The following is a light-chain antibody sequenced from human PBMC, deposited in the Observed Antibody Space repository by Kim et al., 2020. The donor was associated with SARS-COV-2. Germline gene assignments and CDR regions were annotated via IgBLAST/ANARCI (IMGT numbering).Light chain of an antibody. CDR3: QTWDVSSGV. CDR2: QDN. Sequence: SYELTQPPSVSVSSGQTATITCSGDDLDNRYVSWYQQKAGQSPVLVIYQDNKRPSGLPERFSGSNSGNTATLTISGALPMDEADYYCQTWDVSSGVFGAGTQLTVL. V-gene: IGLV3-1*01. CDR1: DLDNRY. J-gene: IGLJ1*01.